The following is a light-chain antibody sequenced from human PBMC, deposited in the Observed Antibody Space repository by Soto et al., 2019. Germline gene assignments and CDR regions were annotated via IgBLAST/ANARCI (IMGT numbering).Light chain of an antibody. CDR2: GND. Sequence: QPVLTQPPSVSGAPGQRVTISCTGSDSNIGAGYEVHWYQRLPGTAPKLLLFGNDNRPSGVPDRFSGSKSGTSASLAITGLQAEDEADYYCQSYDRSLSIVFGGGTKLTVL. J-gene: IGLJ3*02. CDR3: QSYDRSLSIV. V-gene: IGLV1-40*01. CDR1: DSNIGAGYE.